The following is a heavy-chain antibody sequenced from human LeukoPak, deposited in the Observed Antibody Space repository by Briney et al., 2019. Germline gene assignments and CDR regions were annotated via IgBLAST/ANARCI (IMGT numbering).Heavy chain of an antibody. D-gene: IGHD1-1*01. CDR3: ARKMKTGDRVGTFDI. J-gene: IGHJ3*02. Sequence: GGSLRLSCAASGFTFSSHNMNWVRQAPRKGPEWVSSIGTDGSYIYYADSVQGRFTISRDTAKNSLYLQMNSLTAEDTAVYYCARKMKTGDRVGTFDIWGQGTMVTVSS. CDR2: IGTDGSYI. V-gene: IGHV3-21*01. CDR1: GFTFSSHN.